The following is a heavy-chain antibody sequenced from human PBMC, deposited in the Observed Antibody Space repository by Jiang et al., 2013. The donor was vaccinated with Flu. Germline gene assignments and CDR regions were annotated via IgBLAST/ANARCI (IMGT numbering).Heavy chain of an antibody. CDR2: ISGSGGST. Sequence: RLSCAASGFIFNTYAMNWVRQAPGKGLEWVSGISGSGGSTYYADSVKGRFTFSRDNSKNTLFLQMNRLRADDTAIYYCVREGGAVAGSRHYYYYYGMDVWGQGTTVTVSS. J-gene: IGHJ6*02. V-gene: IGHV3-23*01. CDR1: GFIFNTYA. D-gene: IGHD6-19*01. CDR3: VREGGAVAGSRHYYYYYGMDV.